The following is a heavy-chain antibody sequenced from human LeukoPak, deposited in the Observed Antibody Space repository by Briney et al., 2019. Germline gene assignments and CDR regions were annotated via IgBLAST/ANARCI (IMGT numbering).Heavy chain of an antibody. D-gene: IGHD2-21*02. J-gene: IGHJ4*02. Sequence: GGSLRLSCAASGFSINHYYMTWIRQTPGKGLDWVSVIYTGGSTNYGDSVKGRFTISRDNSKNTLYLQVNSLRADDTAIYYCARGQSYCGADCYSDWGQGTLVTVSS. CDR3: ARGQSYCGADCYSD. V-gene: IGHV3-66*01. CDR2: IYTGGST. CDR1: GFSINHYY.